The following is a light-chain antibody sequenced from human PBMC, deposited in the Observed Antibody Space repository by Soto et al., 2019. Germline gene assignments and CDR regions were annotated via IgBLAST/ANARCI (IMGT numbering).Light chain of an antibody. CDR2: DVS. CDR1: SSDVGAYNY. Sequence: QSALTQPASVSGSPGQSITISCTGTSSDVGAYNYVSWYQQHPGKVPKLMIYDVSDRPSGVSNRFSGSKSGNTASPTISGLQAEDEADYYCSSFTRSNSYVFGTGT. J-gene: IGLJ1*01. V-gene: IGLV2-14*03. CDR3: SSFTRSNSYV.